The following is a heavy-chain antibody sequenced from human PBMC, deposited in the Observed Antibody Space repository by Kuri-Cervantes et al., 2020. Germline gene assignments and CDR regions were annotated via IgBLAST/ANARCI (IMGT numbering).Heavy chain of an antibody. J-gene: IGHJ4*02. CDR2: ISYDGSNK. CDR1: GYSFTSYW. Sequence: GGSLRLSCKGSGYSFTSYWIGWVRQAPGKGLEWVAVISYDGSNKYYADSVKGRFTISRDNSKNTLYLQMNSLRAEDTAVYYCAKDQGSVGYYFDYWGQGTLVTVSS. D-gene: IGHD1-26*01. V-gene: IGHV3-30*18. CDR3: AKDQGSVGYYFDY.